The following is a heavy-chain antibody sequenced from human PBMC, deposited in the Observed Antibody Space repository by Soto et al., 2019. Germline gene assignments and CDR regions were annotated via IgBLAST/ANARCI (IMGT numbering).Heavy chain of an antibody. D-gene: IGHD2-15*01. CDR1: GGSFSGYY. J-gene: IGHJ4*02. CDR3: ARGAVVVAGLDY. V-gene: IGHV4-34*01. CDR2: INHSGST. Sequence: QVQLQQWGAGLLKPSETLSLTCAVYGGSFSGYYWSWIRQPPGKGLEWIGEINHSGSTNYNPSLKGRVTISVDTSKNQFSLKLSSVTAADTAVYYCARGAVVVAGLDYWGQGTLVTVSS.